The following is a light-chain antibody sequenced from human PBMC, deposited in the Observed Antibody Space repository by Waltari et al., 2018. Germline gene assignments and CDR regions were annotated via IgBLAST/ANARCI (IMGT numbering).Light chain of an antibody. V-gene: IGLV3-19*01. J-gene: IGLJ2*01. CDR1: SLRRYY. CDR2: GPD. CDR3: LVWHSTIDHQGV. Sequence: SSDLTQDPSLSVALGQTVRITCQGDSLRRYYASWYQQRPGQAPILVLFGPDNRPSGIPERFSGSNSGNTATLTISWVEAEDEADYYCLVWHSTIDHQGVFGGGTKLTVL.